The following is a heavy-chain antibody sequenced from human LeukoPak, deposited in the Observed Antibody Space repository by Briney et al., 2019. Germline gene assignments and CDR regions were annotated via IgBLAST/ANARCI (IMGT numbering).Heavy chain of an antibody. D-gene: IGHD6-13*01. CDR3: AKEANIASAIVWFDP. Sequence: SETLSLTCTVSGDSISSGGYYWSWIRQHPGKGLEWIGYIYYSGSTYYSPSLKSRATISVDTSKNQFSLKLSSVTAADTAVYYCAKEANIASAIVWFDPWGQGTLVTVSS. J-gene: IGHJ5*02. V-gene: IGHV4-31*03. CDR1: GDSISSGGYY. CDR2: IYYSGST.